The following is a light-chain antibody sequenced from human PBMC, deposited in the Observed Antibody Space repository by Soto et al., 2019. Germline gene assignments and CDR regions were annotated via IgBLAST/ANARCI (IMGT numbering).Light chain of an antibody. CDR2: GAS. J-gene: IGKJ1*01. Sequence: EIVLSQSPDTLSLSPGERATLSCRASQRVTTSYLAWYQQKPGQAPRLLIFGASSRATGIPDRFSGSGSGTDFTLTISSLEPEDFALYFCHQYGTSPRTVGPGTKVEF. CDR1: QRVTTSY. CDR3: HQYGTSPRT. V-gene: IGKV3-20*01.